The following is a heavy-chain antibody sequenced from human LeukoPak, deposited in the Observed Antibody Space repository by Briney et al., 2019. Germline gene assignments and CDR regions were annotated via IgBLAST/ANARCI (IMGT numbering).Heavy chain of an antibody. J-gene: IGHJ4*02. D-gene: IGHD6-6*01. CDR2: IYHSGST. Sequence: PSETLSLTCTVSGYSISSGYYWGWIRQPPGKGLEWIGSIYHSGSTYYNPSLKSRVTISVDTSKNQFSLKLSSVTAADTAVYYCARANRPSSSSGYYFDYWGQGTLVTVSS. V-gene: IGHV4-38-2*02. CDR1: GYSISSGYY. CDR3: ARANRPSSSSGYYFDY.